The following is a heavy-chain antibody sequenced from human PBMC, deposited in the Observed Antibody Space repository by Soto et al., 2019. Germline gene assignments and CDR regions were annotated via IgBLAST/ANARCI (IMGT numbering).Heavy chain of an antibody. J-gene: IGHJ4*02. V-gene: IGHV3-20*03. CDR1: FDDYG. CDR2: INWNGGST. D-gene: IGHD1-26*01. CDR3: ARGRVVGATCPFDY. Sequence: FDDYGMSWVRQAPGKGLEWVSGINWNGGSTGYADSVKGRFTISRDNAKNSLYLQMNSLRAEDTAWYYCARGRVVGATCPFDYWGQGTLVTVSS.